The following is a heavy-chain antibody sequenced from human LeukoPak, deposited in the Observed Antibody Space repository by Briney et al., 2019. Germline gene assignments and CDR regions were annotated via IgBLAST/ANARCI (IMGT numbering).Heavy chain of an antibody. V-gene: IGHV3-23*01. Sequence: GGSLRLSCAASGFTFSSYAMSWVRQAPGKGLEWVSTISGSGDNTYYADSVKGRFTISRDNSKNTLYVQVNSLGTEDTAAYYCAKGSYYDSSGSFYFDYWGQGTLVTVSS. D-gene: IGHD3-22*01. CDR1: GFTFSSYA. J-gene: IGHJ4*02. CDR2: ISGSGDNT. CDR3: AKGSYYDSSGSFYFDY.